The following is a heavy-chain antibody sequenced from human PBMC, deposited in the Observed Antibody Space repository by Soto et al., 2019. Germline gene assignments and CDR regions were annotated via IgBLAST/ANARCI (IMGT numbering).Heavy chain of an antibody. D-gene: IGHD6-13*01. V-gene: IGHV3-30-3*01. J-gene: IGHJ4*02. CDR3: TRDSRAIAAALYF. CDR2: KSYDGSNK. Sequence: AEGVASRNYPALLVRPDPGKGLEWVAVKSYDGSNKCYAGSVKGRFTISRDNSKNTLYLQMNSLKAEDTPLYSCTRDSRAIAAALYFWGQGILVNVAS. CDR1: GVASRNYP.